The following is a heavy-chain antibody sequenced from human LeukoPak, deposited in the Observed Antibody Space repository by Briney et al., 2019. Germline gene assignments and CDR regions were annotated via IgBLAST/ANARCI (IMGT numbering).Heavy chain of an antibody. CDR2: IKSQSDGGTT. CDR3: TTDRKYYYDSSVYYSRFDY. Sequence: PGGSLRLSCAASGSTFSNAWMSWVRQAPGKGLEWVGRIKSQSDGGTTDYAAPVKGRFTISGDDSKNTLYLQMNSLKTEDTAFYYCTTDRKYYYDSSVYYSRFDYWGQGTLVTVSS. CDR1: GSTFSNAW. D-gene: IGHD3-22*01. J-gene: IGHJ4*02. V-gene: IGHV3-15*01.